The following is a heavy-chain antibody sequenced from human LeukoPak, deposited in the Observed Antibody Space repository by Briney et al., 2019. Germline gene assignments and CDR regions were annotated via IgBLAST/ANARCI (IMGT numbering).Heavy chain of an antibody. J-gene: IGHJ4*02. V-gene: IGHV3-66*01. Sequence: GGSLRLSCAAFGFTVSSNYMSWVRQAPGKGLEWVSVIYSGGSTYYADSVKGRFTISRDNSKNTLYLQMNSLRAEDTAVYYCARDMSYYDSTSDYWGQGTLVTVSS. CDR3: ARDMSYYDSTSDY. D-gene: IGHD3-22*01. CDR1: GFTVSSNY. CDR2: IYSGGST.